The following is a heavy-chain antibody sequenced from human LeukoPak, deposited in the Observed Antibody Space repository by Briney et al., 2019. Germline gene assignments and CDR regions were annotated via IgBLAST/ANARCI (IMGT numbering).Heavy chain of an antibody. Sequence: SETLSLTCTVSGGSISSSSYYWSWIRQPAGKGLEWIGRIYTSGSTNYNPSLKSRVTMSVDTSKNQFSLKLSSVTAADTAVYYCARSTTTGSWNHFDYWGQGTLVTVSS. V-gene: IGHV4-61*02. CDR1: GGSISSSSYY. CDR2: IYTSGST. CDR3: ARSTTTGSWNHFDY. J-gene: IGHJ4*02. D-gene: IGHD4-11*01.